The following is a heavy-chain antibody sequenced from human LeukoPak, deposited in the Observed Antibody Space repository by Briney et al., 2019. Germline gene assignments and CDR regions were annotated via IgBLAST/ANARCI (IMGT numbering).Heavy chain of an antibody. Sequence: GGSVRLSCAASGFTFSGYYMNWVRQAPGKGLEWVSCISHNGDSVHNSESLKGRFTISIDNAKNALYLQLNSLRAEDTAVYYSARAPFRAYSGSGSYFDYWGQRILVIVSS. CDR1: GFTFSGYY. CDR3: ARAPFRAYSGSGSYFDY. J-gene: IGHJ4*02. V-gene: IGHV3-21*01. D-gene: IGHD3-10*01. CDR2: ISHNGDSV.